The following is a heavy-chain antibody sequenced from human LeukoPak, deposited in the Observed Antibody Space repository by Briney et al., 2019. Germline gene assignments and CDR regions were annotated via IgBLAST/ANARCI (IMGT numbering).Heavy chain of an antibody. CDR3: AKASGGNVVY. J-gene: IGHJ4*02. Sequence: GGSLRLSCAASGFTFSSNTMSWVCQAPGQGLERVSVIYGNGGNTYYAESVQGRFTIARDNSKNTLYPQINNLRPEDTALYYCAKASGGNVVYWGQGTLVTVSS. CDR1: GFTFSSNT. V-gene: IGHV3-23*01. CDR2: IYGNGGNT. D-gene: IGHD4-23*01.